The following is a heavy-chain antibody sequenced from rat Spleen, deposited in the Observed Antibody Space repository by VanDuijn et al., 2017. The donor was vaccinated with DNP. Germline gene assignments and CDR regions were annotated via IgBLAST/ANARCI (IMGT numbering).Heavy chain of an antibody. CDR3: ARRYNSGYFDY. V-gene: IGHV2-72*01. D-gene: IGHD4-3*01. J-gene: IGHJ2*01. CDR2: IWPDGTA. Sequence: QVQLKESGPGLVQPSQTLSLTCTVSGFSLTSNGVGWIRQPLGKGLVYMGRIWPDGTANYNSAVQSRLRISSDTSKSQVFLKMNGLQPEDTGTYYCARRYNSGYFDYWGQGVKVTVSA. CDR1: GFSLTSNG.